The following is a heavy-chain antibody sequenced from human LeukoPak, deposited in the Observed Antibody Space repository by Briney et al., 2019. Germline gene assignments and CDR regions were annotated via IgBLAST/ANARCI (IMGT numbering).Heavy chain of an antibody. Sequence: AGGSLRLSCEASGFTFDNYVMHWVRQAPGKGMEWVAFLRYDGITKFYADSVKGRFSISRDLSNNTLFLQMNSLRAEDTAVYYCAKGPRALEHSTHLFDYWGQGTLVTVSS. CDR1: GFTFDNYV. CDR3: AKGPRALEHSTHLFDY. V-gene: IGHV3-30*02. J-gene: IGHJ4*02. CDR2: LRYDGITK. D-gene: IGHD1/OR15-1a*01.